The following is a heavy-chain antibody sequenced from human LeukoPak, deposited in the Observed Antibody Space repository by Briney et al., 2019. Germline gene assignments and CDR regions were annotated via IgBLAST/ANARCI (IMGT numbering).Heavy chain of an antibody. CDR1: GFTFSSYA. J-gene: IGHJ4*02. V-gene: IGHV3-23*01. D-gene: IGHD6-19*01. CDR3: ARGEQWLHIHVPGNY. CDR2: ISGSGGST. Sequence: SGGSLRLSCAASGFTFSSYAMSWVRQAPGKGLEWVSAISGSGGSTYYADSVKGRFTISRDNSKNTLYLQMNSLRAEDTAVYYCARGEQWLHIHVPGNYWGRGTLVTVSS.